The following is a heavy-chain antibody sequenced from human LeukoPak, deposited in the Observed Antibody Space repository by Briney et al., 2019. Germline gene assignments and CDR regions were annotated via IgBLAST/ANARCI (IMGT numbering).Heavy chain of an antibody. V-gene: IGHV3-74*01. CDR1: GFTFNTYF. CDR3: ARSHAPYSSRWRFSYYFDY. CDR2: INSDGSST. Sequence: RSGGSLRLSCAASGFTFNTYFMYWVRQAPGGGLVWVARINSDGSSTRYADSVKGRFTISRDNARNTLDLQMNSLRAEDTAVYFCARSHAPYSSRWRFSYYFDYWGQGVLVTVSS. D-gene: IGHD6-13*01. J-gene: IGHJ4*02.